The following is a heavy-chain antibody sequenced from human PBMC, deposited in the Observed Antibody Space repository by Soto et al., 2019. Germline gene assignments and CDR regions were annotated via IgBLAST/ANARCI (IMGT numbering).Heavy chain of an antibody. CDR1: GGSISSYY. CDR2: IYYSGST. Sequence: SETLSLTCTVSGGSISSYYWSWIRQPPGKGLEWIGYIYYSGSTNYNPSLKSRVTISVDTSKNQFSLKLSSVTAADTAVYYCARLGRWFGEEIDYWGQGTLVTVSS. CDR3: ARLGRWFGEEIDY. J-gene: IGHJ4*02. V-gene: IGHV4-59*08. D-gene: IGHD3-10*01.